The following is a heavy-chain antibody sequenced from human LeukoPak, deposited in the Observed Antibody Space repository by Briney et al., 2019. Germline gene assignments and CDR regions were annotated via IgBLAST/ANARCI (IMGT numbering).Heavy chain of an antibody. V-gene: IGHV3-11*01. CDR1: GFTFSDYY. D-gene: IGHD5-18*01. Sequence: GGSLRLSCAASGFTFSDYYMSWIRQAPGKGLEWVSYISSSGSTIYYADSVKGRFTISRDNAKNSLYLQMNSLRAEDTAVYYCAKYSYAPYYYYYMDVWGKGTTVTVSS. J-gene: IGHJ6*03. CDR3: AKYSYAPYYYYYMDV. CDR2: ISSSGSTI.